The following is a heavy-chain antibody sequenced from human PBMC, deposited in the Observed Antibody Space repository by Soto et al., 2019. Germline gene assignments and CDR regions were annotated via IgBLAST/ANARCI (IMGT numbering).Heavy chain of an antibody. D-gene: IGHD3-10*01. J-gene: IGHJ4*02. Sequence: QITLKESGPTVVKPTQTLTLTCTFSGFSLSSSGVGVGWIRQAPAKALEWLALIYWDDDKRYNPSLKNRLTITKDTSRNQVVLTMTSMDPVDKATYYCARGHGSASSTYFDYWGQGTLVTVS. CDR1: GFSLSSSGVG. CDR3: ARGHGSASSTYFDY. CDR2: IYWDDDK. V-gene: IGHV2-5*02.